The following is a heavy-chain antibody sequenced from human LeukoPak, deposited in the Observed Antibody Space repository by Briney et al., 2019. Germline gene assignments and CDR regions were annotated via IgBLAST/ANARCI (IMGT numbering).Heavy chain of an antibody. Sequence: ASVKVSCKAFGGTFGTYAIIWVRQAPGQGLEWMGGIIPIFGTANYAQKFQGRVTITTDESTSTAYMELSSLRSEDTALYYCARVLVGGTTNDAFDIWGQGTMVTVSS. D-gene: IGHD4-17*01. J-gene: IGHJ3*02. CDR2: IIPIFGTA. CDR3: ARVLVGGTTNDAFDI. V-gene: IGHV1-69*05. CDR1: GGTFGTYA.